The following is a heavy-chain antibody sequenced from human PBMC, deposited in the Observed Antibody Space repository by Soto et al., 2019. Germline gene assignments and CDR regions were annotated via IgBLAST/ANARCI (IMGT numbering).Heavy chain of an antibody. Sequence: EVQLLESGGGLVQPGGSLRISCAASGFTFTNYAMTWVRQAPGKGLEWVSVISDSDNATYYADSVKGWFTVSRDNSKNTLYLQFNSLRAEDTAVYYCAKGVSSSAWSASDSWGQGTLVTVSS. V-gene: IGHV3-23*01. CDR2: ISDSDNAT. D-gene: IGHD6-19*01. CDR1: GFTFTNYA. J-gene: IGHJ4*02. CDR3: AKGVSSSAWSASDS.